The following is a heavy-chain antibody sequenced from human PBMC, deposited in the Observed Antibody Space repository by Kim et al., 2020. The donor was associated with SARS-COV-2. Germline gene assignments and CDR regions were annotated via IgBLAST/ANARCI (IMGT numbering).Heavy chain of an antibody. CDR3: ARQEKRSYYYDSSGYYYTAFDI. CDR1: GGSISSSSYY. V-gene: IGHV4-39*01. J-gene: IGHJ3*02. CDR2: IYYSGST. D-gene: IGHD3-22*01. Sequence: SETLSLTCTVSGGSISSSSYYWGWIRQPPGKGLEWIGSIYYSGSTYYNPSLKSRVTISVDKSKNQFSLKLSSVTAADTAVYYCARQEKRSYYYDSSGYYYTAFDIWGQGTMVTVSS.